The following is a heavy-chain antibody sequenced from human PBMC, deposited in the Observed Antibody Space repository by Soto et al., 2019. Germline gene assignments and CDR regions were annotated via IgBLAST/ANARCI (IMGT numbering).Heavy chain of an antibody. CDR2: INPSGGNT. Sequence: GGSVEGCWKASGDRVDRCYRGWVRQGPGQRLEWMGIINPSGGNTNYAQKLQGRVTMTTDTSTSTAYMELRSLRSDDTAVYYCAMIAEYCSGGSCFEAFDIWGQGTMVTVSS. J-gene: IGHJ3*02. V-gene: IGHV1-46*02. CDR1: GDRVDRCY. D-gene: IGHD2-15*01. CDR3: AMIAEYCSGGSCFEAFDI.